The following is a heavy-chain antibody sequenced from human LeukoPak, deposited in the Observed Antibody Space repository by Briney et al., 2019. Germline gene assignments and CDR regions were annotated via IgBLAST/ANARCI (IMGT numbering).Heavy chain of an antibody. V-gene: IGHV3-33*01. CDR1: GFTFSSYG. D-gene: IGHD6-6*01. Sequence: GGSLRLSCAASGFTFSSYGMHWVRQAPGEGLEWVAVIWYDGSNKYYADSVKGRFTISRDNSKNTLYLQMNSLRAEDTAVYYCARCSRGSSGWFDPWGQGTLVTVSS. CDR2: IWYDGSNK. J-gene: IGHJ5*02. CDR3: ARCSRGSSGWFDP.